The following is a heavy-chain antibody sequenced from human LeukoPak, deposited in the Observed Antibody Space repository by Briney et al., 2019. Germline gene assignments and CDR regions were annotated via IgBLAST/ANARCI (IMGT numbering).Heavy chain of an antibody. Sequence: GGSLRLSCAASGFTVSSNYMSWVRQAPGKGLEWVAVLSYGGTNKYYADSVKGRFTISRDNSKNTMFLQMNSLRAEDTVVYHCARDRSGYANDAFDFWGQGTMVTVSS. V-gene: IGHV3-30-3*01. CDR1: GFTVSSNY. CDR2: LSYGGTNK. CDR3: ARDRSGYANDAFDF. D-gene: IGHD3-3*01. J-gene: IGHJ3*01.